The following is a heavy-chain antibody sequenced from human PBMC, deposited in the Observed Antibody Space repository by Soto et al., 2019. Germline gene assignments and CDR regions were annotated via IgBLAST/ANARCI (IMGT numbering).Heavy chain of an antibody. CDR3: AKSEGYYTAGYYYYMEV. CDR2: ISGSGGST. Sequence: GGSLRLSCAASGFTFSSYAMIWVRQAPGKGLEWVSAISGSGGSTYYADSVKGRFTISRDNSKNTLYLQMNSLRAEDTAVYYCAKSEGYYTAGYYYYMEVWGKGTTVTVSS. V-gene: IGHV3-23*01. D-gene: IGHD3-3*01. J-gene: IGHJ6*03. CDR1: GFTFSSYA.